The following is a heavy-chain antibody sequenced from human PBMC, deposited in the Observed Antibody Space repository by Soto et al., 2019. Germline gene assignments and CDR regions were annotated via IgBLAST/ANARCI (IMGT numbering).Heavy chain of an antibody. CDR1: GFTFSSYG. CDR3: AKDRDSSSWDGAFDY. J-gene: IGHJ4*02. CDR2: ISYDGSNK. V-gene: IGHV3-30*18. Sequence: QVQLVESGGGVVQPGRSLRLSCAASGFTFSSYGMHWVRQAPGKGLEWVAVISYDGSNKYYADSVKGRFTISRDNSKNTLYLQMNSLRAEDTAVYYCAKDRDSSSWDGAFDYWGQGTLVTVSS. D-gene: IGHD6-13*01.